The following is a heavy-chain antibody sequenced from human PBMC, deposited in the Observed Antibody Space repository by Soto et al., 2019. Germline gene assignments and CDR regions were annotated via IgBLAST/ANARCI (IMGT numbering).Heavy chain of an antibody. CDR2: INHSGST. CDR1: GGSFSGYY. J-gene: IGHJ5*02. D-gene: IGHD3-22*01. Sequence: LSLTCAVYGGSFSGYYWSWIRQPPGKGLEWIGEINHSGSTNYNPSLKSRVTISVDTSKNQFSLKLSSVTAADTAVYYCARAPYYDSSGYYNWFDPWGQGTLVTVSS. CDR3: ARAPYYDSSGYYNWFDP. V-gene: IGHV4-34*01.